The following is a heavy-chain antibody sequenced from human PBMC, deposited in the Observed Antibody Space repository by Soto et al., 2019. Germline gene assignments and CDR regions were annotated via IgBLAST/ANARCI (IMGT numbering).Heavy chain of an antibody. CDR3: ARVWRSFTFFGVVIPPDNWCAP. D-gene: IGHD3-3*01. V-gene: IGHV1-46*01. Sequence: GASVKVSCKASGYTFTSYYMHWVRQAPGQGLEWMGIINPSGGSTSYAQKFQGRVTMTRDTSTSTVYMELSSLRSEDTAVYYCARVWRSFTFFGVVIPPDNWCAPRGKGPRVPVSS. J-gene: IGHJ5*02. CDR2: INPSGGST. CDR1: GYTFTSYY.